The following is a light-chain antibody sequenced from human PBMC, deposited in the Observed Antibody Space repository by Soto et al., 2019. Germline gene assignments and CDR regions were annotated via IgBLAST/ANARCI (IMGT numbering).Light chain of an antibody. CDR1: TGAVTSCHY. J-gene: IGLJ3*02. CDR3: LLFYSGACV. V-gene: IGLV7-46*01. CDR2: DIS. Sequence: QAVVTQDPSMTVSPGGAVTLTCGSSTGAVTSCHYPYWFQQKPGQVPRTLIADISKKHSWTPARFSVSLLGGKAALTLSGAQTEDEAEYYCLLFYSGACVFGGGTKLPVL.